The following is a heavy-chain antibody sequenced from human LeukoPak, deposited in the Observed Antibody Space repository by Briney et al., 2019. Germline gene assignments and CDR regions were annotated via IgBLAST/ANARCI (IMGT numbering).Heavy chain of an antibody. CDR1: GGTFSSYA. CDR2: IIPIFGTA. J-gene: IGHJ3*02. V-gene: IGHV1-69*01. CDR3: ARDLATAATADRAFDI. D-gene: IGHD6-13*01. Sequence: SVKVSCKASGGTFSSYAISWVRQAPGQGLEWMGGIIPIFGTANYAQKFQGRVTITADESTSTAYMELSSLRSEDTAVYYCARDLATAATADRAFDIWGQGTMVTVSS.